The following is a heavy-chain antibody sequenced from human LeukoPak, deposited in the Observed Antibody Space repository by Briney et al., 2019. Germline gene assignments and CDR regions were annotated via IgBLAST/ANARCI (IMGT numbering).Heavy chain of an antibody. CDR2: IRYDGSNK. J-gene: IGHJ4*02. Sequence: PGGSLRLSCAASGFTFNNYGMHWVRQAPGKGLEWVAFIRYDGSNKYYADSVKGRFTISRDNSKNTLYLQMNSLRAEDTAVYYCAKDRAQLLWFGELLDYWGQGTLVTVSS. D-gene: IGHD3-10*01. V-gene: IGHV3-30*02. CDR3: AKDRAQLLWFGELLDY. CDR1: GFTFNNYG.